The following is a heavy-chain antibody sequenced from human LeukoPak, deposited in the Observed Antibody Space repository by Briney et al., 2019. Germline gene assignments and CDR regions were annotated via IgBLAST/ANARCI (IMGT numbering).Heavy chain of an antibody. Sequence: PSETLSLTCTVSGGSISSYYWSWIRQPPGKGLEWIGYIYYSGSTNYNPSLKSRVTISVDTSKNQFSLKLSSVTAADTAMYYCARDKGNWDVDYWGQGTLVTVSS. CDR2: IYYSGST. CDR1: GGSISSYY. V-gene: IGHV4-59*01. J-gene: IGHJ4*02. CDR3: ARDKGNWDVDY. D-gene: IGHD1-26*01.